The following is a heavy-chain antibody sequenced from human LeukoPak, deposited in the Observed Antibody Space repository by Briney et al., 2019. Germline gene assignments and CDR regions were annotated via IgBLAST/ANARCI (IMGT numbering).Heavy chain of an antibody. D-gene: IGHD6-13*01. CDR2: ISYDGSNK. Sequence: PGGSLRLSCAASGFTFSSYAMHWVRQAPGKGLEWVAVISYDGSNKYYADSVKGRFTISRDNSKNTLYLQMNSLRAEDTAVYYCARSPGSILTAAGMDFDYWGQGTLVTVSS. J-gene: IGHJ4*02. CDR3: ARSPGSILTAAGMDFDY. V-gene: IGHV3-30-3*01. CDR1: GFTFSSYA.